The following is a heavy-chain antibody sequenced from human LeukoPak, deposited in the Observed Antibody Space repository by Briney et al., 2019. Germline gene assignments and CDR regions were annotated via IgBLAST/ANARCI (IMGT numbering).Heavy chain of an antibody. CDR3: ARDPGVVVISDAFDI. D-gene: IGHD3-22*01. V-gene: IGHV3-9*01. CDR2: ISWNSGSI. CDR1: GFTFDDYA. Sequence: SGGSLRLSCAASGFTFDDYAMHWVRQAPGKGLEWVSGISWNSGSIGYADSVKGRFTISRDNAKNSLYLQMNSLRAEDTAVYYCARDPGVVVISDAFDIWGQGTMVTVSS. J-gene: IGHJ3*02.